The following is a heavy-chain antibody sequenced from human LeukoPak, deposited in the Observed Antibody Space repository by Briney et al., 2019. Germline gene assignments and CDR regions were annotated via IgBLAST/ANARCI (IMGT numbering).Heavy chain of an antibody. CDR1: GFTFSSYA. CDR3: ASGKYRYGDNWFDP. J-gene: IGHJ5*02. Sequence: PGGSLRLSCAASGFTFSSYAMHWVRQAPGKGLEWVAAISYDGSNKYYADSVKGRFTISRDNSKNTLYLQMNSLRAEDTAVYFCASGKYRYGDNWFDPWGQGTLVTVSS. D-gene: IGHD5-18*01. V-gene: IGHV3-30*04. CDR2: ISYDGSNK.